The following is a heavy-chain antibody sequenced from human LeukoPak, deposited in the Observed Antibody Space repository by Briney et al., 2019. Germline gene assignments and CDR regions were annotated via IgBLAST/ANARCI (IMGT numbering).Heavy chain of an antibody. Sequence: SETLSLTCTVSGGSISSSSYYWGWIRQPPGKGLEWIGSIYYSGSTCYNPSLKSRVTISVDTSKNQFSLKLSSVTAADTAVYYCARLKVGSSWYYFDYWGQGTLVTVSS. CDR1: GGSISSSSYY. J-gene: IGHJ4*02. D-gene: IGHD6-13*01. V-gene: IGHV4-39*01. CDR2: IYYSGST. CDR3: ARLKVGSSWYYFDY.